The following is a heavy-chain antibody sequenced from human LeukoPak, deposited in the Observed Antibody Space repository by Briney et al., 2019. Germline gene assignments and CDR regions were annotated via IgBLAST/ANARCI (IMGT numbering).Heavy chain of an antibody. V-gene: IGHV4-39*01. CDR3: ARRASYGSGADY. CDR2: IYYSGST. Sequence: KASETLSLTCTVSGGSISSSTYYWGWIRQPPGKGLEWIGTIYYSGSTYYNPSLKSRVTISVDTSKNQFSLKLSSVTAADTAVYYCARRASYGSGADYWGQGTLVTVSS. J-gene: IGHJ4*02. CDR1: GGSISSSTYY. D-gene: IGHD2-15*01.